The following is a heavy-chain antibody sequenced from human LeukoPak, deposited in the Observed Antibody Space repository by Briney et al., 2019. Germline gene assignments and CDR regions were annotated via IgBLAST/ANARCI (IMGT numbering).Heavy chain of an antibody. V-gene: IGHV4-34*01. Sequence: PSETLSLTCAVYGGSFSGYYWSWIRQPPGKGLEWIGEINHSGSTNYNPPLKSRVTISVDTSKNQFSLKLSSVTAADTAVYYCARVPIAVDAFDIWGQGTMVTVSS. CDR3: ARVPIAVDAFDI. CDR1: GGSFSGYY. J-gene: IGHJ3*02. D-gene: IGHD6-19*01. CDR2: INHSGST.